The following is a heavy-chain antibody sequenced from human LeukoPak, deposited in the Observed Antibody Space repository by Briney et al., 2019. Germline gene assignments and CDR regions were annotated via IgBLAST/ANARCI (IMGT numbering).Heavy chain of an antibody. CDR2: ISSSSSYT. CDR1: GFTFSDYY. CDR3: ARDRDTMVRGVINHFDY. D-gene: IGHD3-10*01. Sequence: RGSLRLSCAASGFTFSDYYMSWIRQAPGKGLEWVSYISSSSSYTNYADSVKGRFTISRDNAKNSLYLQMNSLRAEDTAVYYCARDRDTMVRGVINHFDYWGQGTLVTVSS. V-gene: IGHV3-11*06. J-gene: IGHJ4*02.